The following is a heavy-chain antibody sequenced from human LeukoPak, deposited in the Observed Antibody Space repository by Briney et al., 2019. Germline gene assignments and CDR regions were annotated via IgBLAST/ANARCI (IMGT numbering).Heavy chain of an antibody. Sequence: GGSLRLSCAASGLIFSSYAMSWVRQAPGKGLEWVSVISGSGGSTYYADSVKGRFTISRDNSKNTLYLQMNSLRAEDTAVYYCAEDIINALDNWFDPWGQGTLVTVSS. CDR2: ISGSGGST. J-gene: IGHJ5*02. V-gene: IGHV3-23*01. CDR1: GLIFSSYA. D-gene: IGHD2-2*01. CDR3: AEDIINALDNWFDP.